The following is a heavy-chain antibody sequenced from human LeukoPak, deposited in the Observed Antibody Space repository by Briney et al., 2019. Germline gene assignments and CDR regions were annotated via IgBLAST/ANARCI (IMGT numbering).Heavy chain of an antibody. CDR3: ARMTTALYYYYYYMDV. D-gene: IGHD4-11*01. Sequence: SETLSLTCTVSGGSISSYYWSWIRQPAGKGLEWIGRIYTSGSTNYNPSLTSRVTMSVDTSKNQFSLKLSSVTAADTAVYYCARMTTALYYYYYYMDVWGKGTTVTVSS. V-gene: IGHV4-4*07. J-gene: IGHJ6*03. CDR2: IYTSGST. CDR1: GGSISSYY.